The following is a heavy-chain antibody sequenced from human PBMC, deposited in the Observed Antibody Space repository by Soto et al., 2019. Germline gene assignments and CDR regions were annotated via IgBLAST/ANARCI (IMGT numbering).Heavy chain of an antibody. V-gene: IGHV1-3*01. CDR2: INAGNGNT. CDR3: ARITGIAVTGYWGYDAFDI. Sequence: QVQLVQSGAEVKKPGASVKVSCKASGYTFTSYAMHWVRQAPGQRLEWMGWINAGNGNTKYSLKFQGRVTITRDTSASTAYMELSSLRSEDTAVYYCARITGIAVTGYWGYDAFDIWGQGTMVTVSS. CDR1: GYTFTSYA. D-gene: IGHD3-9*01. J-gene: IGHJ3*02.